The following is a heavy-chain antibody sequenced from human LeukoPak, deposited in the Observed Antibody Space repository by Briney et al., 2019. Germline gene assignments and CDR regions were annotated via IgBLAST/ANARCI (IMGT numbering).Heavy chain of an antibody. CDR1: GYTFTSYG. Sequence: ASVKVSCQASGYTFTSYGISWVRQPPGQGLEWMGWVSAYNGNTNYAQKLQGRVTMTTDTSTSTAYMELRSLRSDDTAVYYCAVVATIWDAFDIWGQGTMVTVSP. CDR3: AVVATIWDAFDI. V-gene: IGHV1-18*01. CDR2: VSAYNGNT. D-gene: IGHD5-12*01. J-gene: IGHJ3*02.